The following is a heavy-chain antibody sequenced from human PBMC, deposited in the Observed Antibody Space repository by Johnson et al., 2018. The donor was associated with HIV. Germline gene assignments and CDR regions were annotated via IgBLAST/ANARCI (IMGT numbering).Heavy chain of an antibody. Sequence: QVQLVESGGGVVQPGRSLRLSCAASGFTFSSYGMHWVRQAPGKGLEWVAVISYDGSNKYYADSVRGRYIISRDNSNNTLYLQMNSLRAEDTAVYFCARAEGLDAFDIWGQGTMVTVSS. CDR1: GFTFSSYG. J-gene: IGHJ3*02. CDR2: ISYDGSNK. CDR3: ARAEGLDAFDI. V-gene: IGHV3-30*03.